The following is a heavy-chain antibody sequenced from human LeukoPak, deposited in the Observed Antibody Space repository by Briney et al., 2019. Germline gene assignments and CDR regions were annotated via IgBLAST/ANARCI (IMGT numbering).Heavy chain of an antibody. CDR1: GFTFSSYA. J-gene: IGHJ4*02. CDR3: ARVRSIFGVVTDY. CDR2: ISYDGSNK. D-gene: IGHD3-3*01. V-gene: IGHV3-30-3*01. Sequence: GGSLRLSCAASGFTFSSYAMHWVRQAPGKGLEWVAVISYDGSNKYYADSVKGRFTISRDNSKNTLYLQMNSLRAEDTAVYYCARVRSIFGVVTDYWGQGTLVTVSS.